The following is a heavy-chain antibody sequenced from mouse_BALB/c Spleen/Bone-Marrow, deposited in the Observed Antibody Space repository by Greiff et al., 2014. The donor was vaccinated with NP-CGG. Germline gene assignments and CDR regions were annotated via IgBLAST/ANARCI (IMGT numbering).Heavy chain of an antibody. CDR3: GRNCYDGYFAY. J-gene: IGHJ3*01. CDR1: GFDFSRYW. V-gene: IGHV4-1*02. CDR2: INPDSSTI. D-gene: IGHD1-2*01. Sequence: EVQGVESGGGLVQPGGSLKLSCAASGFDFSRYWMTWVRQAPGKGLEWIGEINPDSSTINYTPSLKDKFIISRDNAKNTLYLQMSKVRSEDSALYYCGRNCYDGYFAYWGQGTLVTVSA.